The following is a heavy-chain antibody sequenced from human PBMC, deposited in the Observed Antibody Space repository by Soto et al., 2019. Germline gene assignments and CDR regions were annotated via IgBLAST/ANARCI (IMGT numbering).Heavy chain of an antibody. V-gene: IGHV1-8*01. Sequence: ASVKVSCKASGYTFTNNDINWVRQAPGQGLEWIGGMNTNTNTTDSAEVFEGRVSLTWDTSISTAYMQLNSLKIQDTAVYYCAREVVETSSLWLDPWGQRPPGTVSS. CDR1: GYTFTNND. D-gene: IGHD6-6*01. CDR3: AREVVETSSLWLDP. CDR2: MNTNTNTT. J-gene: IGHJ5*02.